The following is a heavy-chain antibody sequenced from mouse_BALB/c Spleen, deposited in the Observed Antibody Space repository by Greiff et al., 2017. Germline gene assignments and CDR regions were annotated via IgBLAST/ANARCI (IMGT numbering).Heavy chain of an antibody. CDR3: ARRGMNGYYFFAY. CDR2: IYPGNVNT. Sequence: QVPLQQSGPELVKPGASVRISCKASGYTFTSYYIHWVKQRPGQGLEWIGWIYPGNVNTKYNEKFKGKATLTADKSSSTAYMQLSSLTSEDSAVYFCARRGMNGYYFFAYWGQGTLVTVSA. J-gene: IGHJ3*01. CDR1: GYTFTSYY. V-gene: IGHV1S56*01. D-gene: IGHD2-3*01.